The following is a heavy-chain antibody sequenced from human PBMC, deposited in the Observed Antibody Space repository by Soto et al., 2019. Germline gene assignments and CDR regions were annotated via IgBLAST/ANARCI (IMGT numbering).Heavy chain of an antibody. CDR1: GESVSSNSAA. CDR3: ARDSYCGGDCYPGGPFDY. V-gene: IGHV6-1*01. CDR2: TYYRSKWDN. J-gene: IGHJ4*02. Sequence: PSQTLSLTCAISGESVSSNSAAWNWIRQSPSRGLEWLGRTYYRSKWDNDYAVSVKSRITINPDTSKNQFSLQMKSVTPEDTAEYYCARDSYCGGDCYPGGPFDYWGQGTLVTVSS. D-gene: IGHD2-21*02.